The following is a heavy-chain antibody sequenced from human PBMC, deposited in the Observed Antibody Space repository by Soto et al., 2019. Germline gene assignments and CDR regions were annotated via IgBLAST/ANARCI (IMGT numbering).Heavy chain of an antibody. CDR1: GFTFSSYA. D-gene: IGHD4-17*01. Sequence: LRLSCAASGFTFSSYAMSWVRQAPGKGLEWVSGISGSGLSTNYADSVKGRFTISRDNSKNTLYLQMNSLRAEDTAVYYCAKMTTRRFDYWGQGTLVTVSS. CDR3: AKMTTRRFDY. CDR2: ISGSGLST. V-gene: IGHV3-23*01. J-gene: IGHJ4*02.